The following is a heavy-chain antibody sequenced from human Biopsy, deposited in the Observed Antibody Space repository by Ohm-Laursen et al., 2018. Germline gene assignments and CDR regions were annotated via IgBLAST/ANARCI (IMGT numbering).Heavy chain of an antibody. CDR3: GREGGGLLPIRLTDF. V-gene: IGHV4-34*01. CDR2: INHRGRS. J-gene: IGHJ4*02. CDR1: GESFSDYY. D-gene: IGHD1-26*01. Sequence: GTLSLTCEVSGESFSDYYWSWIRQSPGKGLEWIGKINHRGRSSYSPSLQSRVTISVDASKNQFSLNMKLVTAADTAVYFCGREGGGLLPIRLTDFWGPGRMVTVSS.